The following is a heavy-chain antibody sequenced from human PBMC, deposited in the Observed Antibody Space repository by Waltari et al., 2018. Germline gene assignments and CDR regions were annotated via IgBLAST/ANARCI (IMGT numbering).Heavy chain of an antibody. CDR1: GGSISSYY. CDR2: IYTSGST. V-gene: IGHV4-4*07. D-gene: IGHD6-6*01. J-gene: IGHJ5*02. CDR3: ARDRRSIAAGSGHNWFDP. Sequence: QVQLQESGPGLVKPSETLSLTCTVSGGSISSYYWSWIRQPAGKGLEWIGRIYTSGSTNYNPSLKSRFTMSVDTSKNQFSLKLSSVTAADTAVYYCARDRRSIAAGSGHNWFDPWGQGTLVTVSS.